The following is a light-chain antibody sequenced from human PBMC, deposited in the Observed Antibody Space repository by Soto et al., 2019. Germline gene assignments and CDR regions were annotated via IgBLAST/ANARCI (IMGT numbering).Light chain of an antibody. CDR1: QSISSW. V-gene: IGKV1-5*01. J-gene: IGKJ4*01. Sequence: DIQITQSPSTLSASVGDRVTITCRASQSISSWLAWYQQKPGKAPKLLIYDASSLESGVPSRFRGSRSGTEFTLPISSLQPDDFTTYYCQQSYSTPLTFGGGTKVDIK. CDR3: QQSYSTPLT. CDR2: DAS.